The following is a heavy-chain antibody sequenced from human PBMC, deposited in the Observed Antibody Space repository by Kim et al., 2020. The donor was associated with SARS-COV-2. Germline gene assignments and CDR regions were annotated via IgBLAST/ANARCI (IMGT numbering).Heavy chain of an antibody. J-gene: IGHJ6*02. CDR2: ISSSSSYI. CDR3: ARRTSRGSYPKDPNYYYYGLDA. V-gene: IGHV3-21*01. CDR1: GFTFSSYS. Sequence: GGSLRLSCAASGFTFSSYSMNWVRQAPGKGLEWVSSISSSSSYIYYADSVKGRFTISRDNAKNTLYLQMNSLRAEDTAVYYCARRTSRGSYPKDPNYYYYGLDAWGQGATVTVSS. D-gene: IGHD1-26*01.